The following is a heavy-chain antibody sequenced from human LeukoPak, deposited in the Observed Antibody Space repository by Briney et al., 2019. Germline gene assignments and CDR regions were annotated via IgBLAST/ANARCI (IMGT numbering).Heavy chain of an antibody. D-gene: IGHD3-10*01. Sequence: GGSLRLSCAASGFSFSGYSMTWVRQAPGKGLEWVSSISNSGGYIYHADSVKGRFTISRDNAKNSLYLQMNSLRAEDTAVYYCASPLRPGSYLFAYWGQGTLVTVSS. V-gene: IGHV3-21*01. CDR2: ISNSGGYI. J-gene: IGHJ4*02. CDR1: GFSFSGYS. CDR3: ASPLRPGSYLFAY.